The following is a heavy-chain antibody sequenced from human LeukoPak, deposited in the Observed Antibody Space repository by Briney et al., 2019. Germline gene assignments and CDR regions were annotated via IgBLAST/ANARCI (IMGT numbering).Heavy chain of an antibody. D-gene: IGHD6-19*01. CDR3: VKERDRGTDVADDFDF. CDR2: FFNGGAT. Sequence: GGSLRLSCTASGFTLSDYDMGWLRQAPGKGLEWISYFFNGGATYFADSVKGRFTMSRDTAKNSLSLQMNSLRAEDTAVYYCVKERDRGTDVADDFDFWGQGTLVTVSS. V-gene: IGHV3-69-1*01. CDR1: GFTLSDYD. J-gene: IGHJ4*02.